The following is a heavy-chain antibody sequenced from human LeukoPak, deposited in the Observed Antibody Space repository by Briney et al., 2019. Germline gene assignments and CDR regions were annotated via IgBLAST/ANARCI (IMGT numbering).Heavy chain of an antibody. CDR3: ATSPSPYYYDSSGYYYD. D-gene: IGHD3-22*01. J-gene: IGHJ4*02. V-gene: IGHV1-24*01. Sequence: APVKVSCKVSGYTLTELSMHWVRQAPGKGLGWMGGFDPEDGETIYAQKFQGRVTMTEDTSTDTAYMELSSLRSEDTAVYYCATSPSPYYYDSSGYYYDWGQGTLVTVSS. CDR2: FDPEDGET. CDR1: GYTLTELS.